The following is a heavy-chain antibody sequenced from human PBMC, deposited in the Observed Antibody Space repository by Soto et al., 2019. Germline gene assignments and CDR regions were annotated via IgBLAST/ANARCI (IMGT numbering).Heavy chain of an antibody. D-gene: IGHD6-19*01. V-gene: IGHV3-15*07. J-gene: IGHJ4*02. CDR2: IKSKTDGGTT. CDR1: GGTFSNAW. Sequence: GRSLRLSCAALGGTFSNAWMNWVRKAPGKGLEWVGRIKSKTDGGTTDYAAPVKGRFTISRDDSKNTLYLQMNSLKTEDTAVYYCTTSSGWDYYFDYWGQGTLVTVSS. CDR3: TTSSGWDYYFDY.